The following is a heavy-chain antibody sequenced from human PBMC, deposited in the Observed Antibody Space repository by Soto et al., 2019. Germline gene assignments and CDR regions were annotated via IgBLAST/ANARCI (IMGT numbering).Heavy chain of an antibody. CDR2: ISYDGSNK. V-gene: IGHV3-30-3*01. Sequence: PGGSLRLSCAASGFTFGSYAMHWVRQAPGKGLEWVAIISYDGSNKYYAAPVKGRFTVSRDDSKNMLYLQMNSLKIDDTAVYYCVTYYYDSGGFHPHQNIDIFDIWGQGTMVTVSS. D-gene: IGHD3-22*01. J-gene: IGHJ3*02. CDR3: VTYYYDSGGFHPHQNIDIFDI. CDR1: GFTFGSYA.